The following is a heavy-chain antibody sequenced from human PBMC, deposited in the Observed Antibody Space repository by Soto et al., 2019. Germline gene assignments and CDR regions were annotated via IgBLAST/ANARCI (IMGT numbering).Heavy chain of an antibody. CDR2: ISSSSSTI. V-gene: IGHV3-48*01. CDR1: GFTFSSYS. J-gene: IGHJ4*02. CDR3: ARDKASSGWPYDY. Sequence: EVQLVESGGGLEQPGGSLRLSCAASGFTFSSYSMNWVRQAPGKGLEWVSYISSSSSTIYYADSVKGRFTISRDNAKNSLYLQMNSLRAEDTALYYCARDKASSGWPYDYWGQGTLVTVSS. D-gene: IGHD6-19*01.